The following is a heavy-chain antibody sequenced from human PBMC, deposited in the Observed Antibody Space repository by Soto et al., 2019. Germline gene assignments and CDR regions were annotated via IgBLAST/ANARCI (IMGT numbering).Heavy chain of an antibody. J-gene: IGHJ4*02. D-gene: IGHD4-4*01. Sequence: QVQLAESGGGVVQPGRSLRLSCAASGLTFSSYGMHWVRQAPGKGLEWVTVISYDGSNKYYVDSVKGRFTISRDNSENTLYLEMNSLRAEDTAVYYCAKDRHDYSNYFDHWGQGTLVTVSS. V-gene: IGHV3-30*18. CDR1: GLTFSSYG. CDR2: ISYDGSNK. CDR3: AKDRHDYSNYFDH.